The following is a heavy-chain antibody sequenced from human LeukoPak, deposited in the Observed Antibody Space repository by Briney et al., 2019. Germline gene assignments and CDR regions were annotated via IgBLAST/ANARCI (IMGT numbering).Heavy chain of an antibody. V-gene: IGHV6-1*01. CDR1: GDSVSSNSAA. CDR3: ARDPSPSIYYYGSGRFSYYFDY. Sequence: PSQTLSLTCAISGDSVSSNSAAWNWIRQSPSRGLEWLGRTYYRSKWYNDYAVSVKSRITINPDTSKNQFSLQLNSVTPEDTAVYYCARDPSPSIYYYGSGRFSYYFDYWGQGTLVTVSS. D-gene: IGHD3-10*01. CDR2: TYYRSKWYN. J-gene: IGHJ4*02.